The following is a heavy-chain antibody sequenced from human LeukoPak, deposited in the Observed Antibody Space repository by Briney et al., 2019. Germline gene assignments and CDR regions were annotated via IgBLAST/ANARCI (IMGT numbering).Heavy chain of an antibody. J-gene: IGHJ4*02. CDR1: GGSFSGYY. Sequence: PSETLSLTCAVYGGSFSGYYWSWIRQPPGKGLEWIGSIYYSGSTYYNPSLKSRVTISVDTSKNQFSLKLSSVTAADTAVYYCARLKNTAMDPFDHWGQGTLVTVSS. CDR2: IYYSGST. V-gene: IGHV4-34*01. CDR3: ARLKNTAMDPFDH. D-gene: IGHD5-18*01.